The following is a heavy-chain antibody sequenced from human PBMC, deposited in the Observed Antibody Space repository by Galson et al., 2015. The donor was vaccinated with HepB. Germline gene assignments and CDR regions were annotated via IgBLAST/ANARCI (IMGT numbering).Heavy chain of an antibody. J-gene: IGHJ2*01. CDR1: GFTFDDYA. CDR2: ITWKSGSI. D-gene: IGHD4-23*01. Sequence: SLRLSCAASGFTFDDYAMHWVRHAPGKGLEWVSGITWKSGSIGYADSVKGRFTISRDNAKNSLYLQMNSLRTEDTALYYCAKALYGDNSLGYFDLWGRGTLVTVSS. V-gene: IGHV3-9*01. CDR3: AKALYGDNSLGYFDL.